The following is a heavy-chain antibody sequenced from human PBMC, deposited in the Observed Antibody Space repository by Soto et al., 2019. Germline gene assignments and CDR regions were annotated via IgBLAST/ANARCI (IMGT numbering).Heavy chain of an antibody. J-gene: IGHJ5*02. V-gene: IGHV3-48*02. D-gene: IGHD1-26*01. CDR2: ISSSSSTI. CDR3: ARDPSVIVGATINWFDP. Sequence: LRLSCAASGFTFSSYSMNWVRQAPGKGLEWVSYISSSSSTIYYADSVKGRFTISRDNAKNSLYLQMNSLRDEDTAVYYCARDPSVIVGATINWFDPWGQGTLVTLSS. CDR1: GFTFSSYS.